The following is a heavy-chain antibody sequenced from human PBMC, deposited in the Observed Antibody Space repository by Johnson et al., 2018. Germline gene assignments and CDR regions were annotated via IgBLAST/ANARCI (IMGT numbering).Heavy chain of an antibody. CDR2: IKQDGSEK. CDR1: GFTFSSYW. V-gene: IGHV3-7*01. Sequence: VQLVESGGGLVQPGGSLRLSCAASGFTFSSYWMTWVRQAPGKGLEWVANIKQDGSEKNYVDSVKGRVIISRDNANNSLYLQMNSLRAEDTAIYYCARDKSPPYYYMDVWGKGTTVTVSS. CDR3: ARDKSPPYYYMDV. J-gene: IGHJ6*03.